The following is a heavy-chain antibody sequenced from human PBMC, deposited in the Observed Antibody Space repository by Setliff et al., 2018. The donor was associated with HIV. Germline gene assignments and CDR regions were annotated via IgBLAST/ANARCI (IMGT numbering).Heavy chain of an antibody. J-gene: IGHJ6*03. CDR1: GYLFTGYY. CDR2: INVNSGGT. D-gene: IGHD3-10*01. V-gene: IGHV1-2*02. Sequence: ASVKVSCKASGYLFTGYYMHWVRQAPGQGLEWMGWINVNSGGTKYAQKFQGRVTMTRDTSISTAYMELRSLRSDDTAVYYCARVERITMVRGGYMDVWGKGTTVTVSS. CDR3: ARVERITMVRGGYMDV.